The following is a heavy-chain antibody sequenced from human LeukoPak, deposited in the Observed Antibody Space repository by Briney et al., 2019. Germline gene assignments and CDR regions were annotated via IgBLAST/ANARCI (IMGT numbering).Heavy chain of an antibody. D-gene: IGHD2-15*01. CDR2: IYHSGST. CDR3: ARADCSGGSCYFGY. CDR1: GGSISSGGYS. J-gene: IGHJ4*02. Sequence: SQTLSLTCAVSGGSISSGGYSWGWIRQPPGKGLEWIGYIYHSGSTYYNPSLKSRVTISVDRSKNQFSLKLSSVTAADTAVYYCARADCSGGSCYFGYWGQGTLVTVSS. V-gene: IGHV4-30-2*01.